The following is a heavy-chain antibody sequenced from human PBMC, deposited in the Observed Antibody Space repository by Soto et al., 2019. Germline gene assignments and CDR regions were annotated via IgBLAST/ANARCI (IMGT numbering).Heavy chain of an antibody. V-gene: IGHV4-30-4*01. D-gene: IGHD2-2*01. CDR2: IFYSGST. J-gene: IGHJ6*03. Sequence: SETRSLTCTVAGDSICSGDYYWSWIRQPPGKGLEWIGNIFYSGSTYYIPSLNSRLTISIDTSKNQFSLKLSSVTAADTAVYYCARHVVDTIYYYNYMDVWGKGTTVTVSS. CDR3: ARHVVDTIYYYNYMDV. CDR1: GDSICSGDYY.